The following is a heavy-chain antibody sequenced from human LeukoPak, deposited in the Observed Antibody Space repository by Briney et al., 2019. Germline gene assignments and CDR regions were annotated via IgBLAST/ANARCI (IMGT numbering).Heavy chain of an antibody. J-gene: IGHJ4*02. D-gene: IGHD3/OR15-3a*01. CDR1: GFTFSSYW. CDR2: ISSDGSGT. Sequence: GGSLRLSCAASGFTFSSYWMHWVRQAPGKGLVWVSHISSDGSGTNYADSVKGRFTISRDNAKNTLYLRMNSLRAEDTAVYYCAGLDFGQDYWGQGTLVTVSS. V-gene: IGHV3-74*01. CDR3: AGLDFGQDY.